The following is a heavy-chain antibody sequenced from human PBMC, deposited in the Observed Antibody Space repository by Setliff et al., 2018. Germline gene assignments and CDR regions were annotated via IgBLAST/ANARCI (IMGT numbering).Heavy chain of an antibody. V-gene: IGHV3-48*01. CDR1: GFTFSNYG. J-gene: IGHJ6*03. CDR2: ISTSSTII. Sequence: PGESLKISCVTSGFTFSNYGMTWVRRAPGKGLEWISYISTSSTIIYYADSVKGRFTISRDNANHSLHLQMNSLRAEDTAVYFCARLALTGYDTSGYYYALDYYYYMDVWGKGTTVTVS. D-gene: IGHD3-22*01. CDR3: ARLALTGYDTSGYYYALDYYYYMDV.